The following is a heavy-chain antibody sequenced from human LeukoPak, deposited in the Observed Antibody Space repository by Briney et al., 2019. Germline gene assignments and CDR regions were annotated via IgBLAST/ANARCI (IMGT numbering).Heavy chain of an antibody. Sequence: SETLSLTCTVSGGSISSYYWSWIRQPPGKGLEWIGEINHSGSTNYDPSLKSRVTISVDTSKNQFSLRLSSVTAADTAVYYCARGGYCSGFSCYFDYWGQGTLVTVSS. CDR2: INHSGST. J-gene: IGHJ4*02. CDR3: ARGGYCSGFSCYFDY. CDR1: GGSISSYY. V-gene: IGHV4-34*01. D-gene: IGHD2-15*01.